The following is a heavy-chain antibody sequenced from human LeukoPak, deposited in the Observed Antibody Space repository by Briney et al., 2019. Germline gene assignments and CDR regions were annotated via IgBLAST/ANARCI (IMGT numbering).Heavy chain of an antibody. CDR2: TNHSGST. D-gene: IGHD2-8*01. CDR3: ARGRRGPGRRFYCTNGVCQNHGWFDP. CDR1: GGSISSYY. J-gene: IGHJ5*02. V-gene: IGHV4-34*01. Sequence: SETLSLTCTVSGGSISSYYWSWIRQPPGKGLEWIGETNHSGSTNYNPSLKSRVTISVDTSKNQFSLKLSSVTAADTAVYYCARGRRGPGRRFYCTNGVCQNHGWFDPWGQGTLVTVSS.